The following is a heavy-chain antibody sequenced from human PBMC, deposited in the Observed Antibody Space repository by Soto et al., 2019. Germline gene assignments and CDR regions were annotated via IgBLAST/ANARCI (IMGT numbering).Heavy chain of an antibody. Sequence: PSETLSVTCTVSGGSISSGGCYWSWIRKHPGKGLEWIGYIYYSGSTYYNPSLKSRVTISVDTSKNQFSLKLSSVTAADTAVYYCARVPIYCSGGSCYYYYYYYMDVWGKGTTVTVSS. J-gene: IGHJ6*03. D-gene: IGHD2-15*01. CDR1: GGSISSGGCY. CDR2: IYYSGST. CDR3: ARVPIYCSGGSCYYYYYYYMDV. V-gene: IGHV4-31*03.